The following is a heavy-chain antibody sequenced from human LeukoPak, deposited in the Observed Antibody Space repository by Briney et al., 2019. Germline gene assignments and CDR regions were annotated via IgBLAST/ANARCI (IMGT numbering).Heavy chain of an antibody. J-gene: IGHJ4*02. V-gene: IGHV4-34*01. Sequence: PSETLSLTCAVYGGSFSGYYWSWIRQPPGKGLEWIGEINHSGSTNYSPSLKSRVTISVDTSKNQFSLKLSSVTAADTAVYYCARAIWGPFDYWGQGTLVTVSS. CDR3: ARAIWGPFDY. CDR1: GGSFSGYY. D-gene: IGHD7-27*01. CDR2: INHSGST.